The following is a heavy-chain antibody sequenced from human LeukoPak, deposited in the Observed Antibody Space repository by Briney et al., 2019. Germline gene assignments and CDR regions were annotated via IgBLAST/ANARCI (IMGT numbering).Heavy chain of an antibody. V-gene: IGHV3-21*01. Sequence: GGSLRLSCAASGFTFSSYSMNWVRRAPGKGLEWVSSISSSSSYIYYADSVKGRFTISRDNAKNSLYLRMNSLRAEDTAVYYCARDSSGWTNYYYYGMDVWGQGTTVTVSS. CDR1: GFTFSSYS. J-gene: IGHJ6*02. D-gene: IGHD6-19*01. CDR3: ARDSSGWTNYYYYGMDV. CDR2: ISSSSSYI.